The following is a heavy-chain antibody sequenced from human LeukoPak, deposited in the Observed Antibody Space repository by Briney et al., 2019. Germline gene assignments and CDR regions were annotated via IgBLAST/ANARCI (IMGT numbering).Heavy chain of an antibody. Sequence: SETLSLTCTVSGGSISSYYWSWIRQPAGKGLEWIGRIYTSGSTNYNPSLKSRVTMSVDTSKNQFSLELSSVTAADTAVYYCARVLRYFDWLLSAYYYYGMDVWGQGTTVTVSS. V-gene: IGHV4-4*07. D-gene: IGHD3-9*01. J-gene: IGHJ6*02. CDR3: ARVLRYFDWLLSAYYYYGMDV. CDR2: IYTSGST. CDR1: GGSISSYY.